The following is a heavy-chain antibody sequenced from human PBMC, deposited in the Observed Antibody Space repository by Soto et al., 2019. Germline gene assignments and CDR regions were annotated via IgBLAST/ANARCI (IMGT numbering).Heavy chain of an antibody. CDR3: ARRYSYGSGKYGMDL. D-gene: IGHD3-10*01. CDR2: ISYSGTT. V-gene: IGHV4-39*01. CDR1: CGSISSRTYY. Sequence: QLQLQESGPGLVKPSETLSLTCTVSCGSISSRTYYWGWIRQPPGEGPEWIGSISYSGTTFYNPSIRSRVTIHVDTSRNQLSRKLSSVTAADTALYYCARRYSYGSGKYGMDLWGQGTTVTVSS. J-gene: IGHJ6*02.